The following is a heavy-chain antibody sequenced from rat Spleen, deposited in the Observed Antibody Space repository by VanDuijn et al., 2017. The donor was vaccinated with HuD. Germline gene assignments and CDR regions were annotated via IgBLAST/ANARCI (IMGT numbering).Heavy chain of an antibody. CDR1: GFSLNSYN. Sequence: QVQMKESGPGLVQPSQTLSLTCTVSGFSLNSYNVHWVRQPTGKGLEWMGLVWINGNTDYNSTLKSRLSFSRDTSKNQVFLKMNSLQTEDTATYYCAREGFDYWGQGVMVTVSS. V-gene: IGHV2-30*01. CDR3: AREGFDY. J-gene: IGHJ2*01. CDR2: VWINGNT.